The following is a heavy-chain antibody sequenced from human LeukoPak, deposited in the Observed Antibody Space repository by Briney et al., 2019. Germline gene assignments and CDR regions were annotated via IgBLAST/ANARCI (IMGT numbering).Heavy chain of an antibody. D-gene: IGHD4-17*01. V-gene: IGHV5-51*01. Sequence: GESLKISCKGSGYRFTKSWIGWVRQMPGKGLEWLGIIYPDDSRTRYSPSFQGQVTMSVDKSISTAYLQWSSLKASDTAMYYCARPSYGASDYWGQGTLVTVST. CDR1: GYRFTKSW. CDR3: ARPSYGASDY. J-gene: IGHJ4*02. CDR2: IYPDDSRT.